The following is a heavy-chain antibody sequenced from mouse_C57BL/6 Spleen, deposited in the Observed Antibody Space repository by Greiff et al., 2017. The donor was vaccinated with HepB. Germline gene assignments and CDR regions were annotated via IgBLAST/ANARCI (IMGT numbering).Heavy chain of an antibody. J-gene: IGHJ3*01. V-gene: IGHV2-5*01. CDR2: IWRGGST. CDR1: GFSLTSYG. D-gene: IGHD2-4*01. Sequence: VKLVESGPGLVQPSQSLSITCTVSGFSLTSYGVHWVRQSPGKGLEWLGVIWRGGSTDYNAAFMSRLSITKDNSKSQVFFKMNSLQADDTAIYYCAKRVYDYDGGFAYWGQGTLVTVSA. CDR3: AKRVYDYDGGFAY.